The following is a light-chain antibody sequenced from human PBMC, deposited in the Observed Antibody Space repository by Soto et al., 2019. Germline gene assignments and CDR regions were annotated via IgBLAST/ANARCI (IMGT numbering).Light chain of an antibody. CDR3: AAWDDSLNVLYV. V-gene: IGLV1-44*01. CDR1: SSNIGSNT. J-gene: IGLJ1*01. CDR2: SNN. Sequence: QSVLNQPPSASGTPGQRVTISCSGSSSNIGSNTVNWYQQLPGTAPKLLIYSNNQRPSGVPDRFSGSKSGTSASLAISGLQSEDEADYYCAAWDDSLNVLYVFGTGTKVTVL.